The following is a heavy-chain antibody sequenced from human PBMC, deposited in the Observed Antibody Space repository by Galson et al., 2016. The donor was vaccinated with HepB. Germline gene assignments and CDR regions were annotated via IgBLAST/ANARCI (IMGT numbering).Heavy chain of an antibody. J-gene: IGHJ4*02. CDR3: ARDRGAFGDLGY. CDR2: INAGNGNT. Sequence: SVKVSCKASGYTLTSFAMRWVRQAPGQRLEWMGWINAGNGNTKYSQKFQGRVTINRGTSANTAYMELSSLRSEDTAVYFCARDRGAFGDLGYWGQGTLVTVSS. CDR1: GYTLTSFA. V-gene: IGHV1-3*01. D-gene: IGHD4-17*01.